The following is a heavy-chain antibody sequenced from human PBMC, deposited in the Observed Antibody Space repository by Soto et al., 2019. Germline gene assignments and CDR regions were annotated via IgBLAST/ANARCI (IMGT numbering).Heavy chain of an antibody. CDR3: VQSRCGGDCLQSYSSHSYYGLDV. D-gene: IGHD2-21*02. Sequence: QITLKESGPTLVKPTQTLTLTCTFPGFSLSSIGEGVGWIRQPPGKALEWLALIYWDDDKRYSPSLKSRLTITKDTSKNPVFLTSTNMDPVDTATYYCVQSRCGGDCLQSYSSHSYYGLDVWGQGTTVTVSS. V-gene: IGHV2-5*02. CDR1: GFSLSSIGEG. CDR2: IYWDDDK. J-gene: IGHJ6*02.